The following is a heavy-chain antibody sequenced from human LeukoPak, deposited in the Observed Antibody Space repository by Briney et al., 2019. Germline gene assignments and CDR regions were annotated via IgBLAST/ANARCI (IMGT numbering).Heavy chain of an antibody. Sequence: SVKVSCKASRGTFSSYAISWVRQAPGQGLEWMGGIIPIFGTANYAQKFQGRVTITADVSTSTAYMELSSLRSEDTAVYYCARDQGAYGGNSDYWGQGTLVTVSS. J-gene: IGHJ4*02. D-gene: IGHD4-23*01. CDR3: ARDQGAYGGNSDY. V-gene: IGHV1-69*13. CDR1: RGTFSSYA. CDR2: IIPIFGTA.